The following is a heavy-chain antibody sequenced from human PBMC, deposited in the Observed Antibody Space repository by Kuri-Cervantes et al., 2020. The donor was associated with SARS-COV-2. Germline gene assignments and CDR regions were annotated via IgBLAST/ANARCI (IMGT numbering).Heavy chain of an antibody. Sequence: GSLRLSCAASGGSISSSNWWTWVRQPPGKGLEWVGEIHHSGSTNYNPSLKSRLTMSLDKSKNQFSMQLSSVTAADTAVYYCAKNSEVIRLLEWFPPRGGVYVWCHGTRVTVSS. CDR1: GGSISSSNW. J-gene: IGHJ6*02. CDR3: AKNSEVIRLLEWFPPRGGVYV. V-gene: IGHV4-4*02. D-gene: IGHD3-3*01. CDR2: IHHSGST.